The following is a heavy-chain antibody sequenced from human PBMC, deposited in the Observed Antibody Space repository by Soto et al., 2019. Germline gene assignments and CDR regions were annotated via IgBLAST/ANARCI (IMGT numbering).Heavy chain of an antibody. CDR2: IFYTGTT. D-gene: IGHD2-2*01. J-gene: IGHJ4*02. V-gene: IGHV4-39*02. CDR3: ARLVVVAPVANV. CDR1: GGSINYNSYH. Sequence: PSETLSLTCSVSGGSINYNSYHWGWIRQPPGQGLEWIGSIFYTGTTFYNPSLESRVTMSVDTSKNSFSLHLTSVTAADTAVYFCARLVVVAPVANVWGQGXLVTVYS.